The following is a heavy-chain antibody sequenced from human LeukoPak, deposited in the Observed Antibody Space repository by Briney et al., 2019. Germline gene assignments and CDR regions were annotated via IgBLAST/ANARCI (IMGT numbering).Heavy chain of an antibody. J-gene: IGHJ4*02. CDR2: INPSGGST. V-gene: IGHV1-46*01. CDR1: GYSFTSYY. Sequence: GASVKVSCKASGYSFTSYYMHWVRQAPGQGLEWMGIINPSGGSTSYAQKFQGRVTMTRDTSTSTVYMELSSLRSEDTAVYYCARDLYSSSWYNRLSYFDYWGQGTLVTVSS. D-gene: IGHD6-13*01. CDR3: ARDLYSSSWYNRLSYFDY.